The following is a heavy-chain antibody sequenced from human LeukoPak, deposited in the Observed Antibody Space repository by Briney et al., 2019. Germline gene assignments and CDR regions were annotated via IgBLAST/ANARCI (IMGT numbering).Heavy chain of an antibody. J-gene: IGHJ4*02. V-gene: IGHV4-39*01. D-gene: IGHD6-13*01. CDR1: GASFSSSTYY. CDR2: IYYSGGT. CDR3: ARHAGGISATGTRPFDY. Sequence: PSETLSLTCTVSGASFSSSTYYWGWIRQPPGKGLEWIGSIYYSGGTSCTPSLKSRVTRSVDTSKNQSSLKLSSVTAADTAVYYCARHAGGISATGTRPFDYWGQGTLVTVSS.